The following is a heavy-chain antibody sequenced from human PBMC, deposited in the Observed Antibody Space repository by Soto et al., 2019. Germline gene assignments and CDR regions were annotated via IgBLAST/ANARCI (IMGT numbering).Heavy chain of an antibody. CDR2: VSDSGSP. CDR1: GYSISSYF. Sequence: PSETLSLTCTVSGYSISSYFWSWIRQSPGRGLEWIGYVSDSGSPNYNPSLKSRVTISEVTSKNQFSLKLRSVTTADTAVYYCARLNFRGAYFGSAPFDPWGQGTLVTVSS. J-gene: IGHJ5*02. D-gene: IGHD3-10*01. CDR3: ARLNFRGAYFGSAPFDP. V-gene: IGHV4-59*01.